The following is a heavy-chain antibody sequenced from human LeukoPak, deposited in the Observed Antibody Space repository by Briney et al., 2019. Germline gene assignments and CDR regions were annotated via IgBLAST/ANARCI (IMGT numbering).Heavy chain of an antibody. CDR1: GFIFSDYG. CDR3: AIYDSRGDFDY. V-gene: IGHV3-30*02. J-gene: IGHJ4*02. CDR2: IRNDESDR. Sequence: PGGSLRLSCAASGFIFSDYGMHWVRQAPGKGLEWVAFIRNDESDRDYEDSVKGRFSISRDNSKNTLYLQMNSLRPEDSGVYYCAIYDSRGDFDYWGQGTQVTVSA. D-gene: IGHD3-22*01.